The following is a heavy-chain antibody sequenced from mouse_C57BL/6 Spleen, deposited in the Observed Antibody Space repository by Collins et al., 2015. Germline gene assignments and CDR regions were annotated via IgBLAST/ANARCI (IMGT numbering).Heavy chain of an antibody. J-gene: IGHJ4*01. V-gene: IGHV5-9-3*01. CDR3: ARPYGNDAMDY. CDR2: ISSGGSYT. Sequence: EVQLAESGGGLVKPGGSLKLSCAASGFTFSSYAMSWVRQTPEKRLEWVATISSGGSYTYYPDSVKGRFTISRDNAKNTLYLQMSSLRSEDTAMYYCARPYGNDAMDYWGQGTSVTVSS. D-gene: IGHD2-10*02. CDR1: GFTFSSYA.